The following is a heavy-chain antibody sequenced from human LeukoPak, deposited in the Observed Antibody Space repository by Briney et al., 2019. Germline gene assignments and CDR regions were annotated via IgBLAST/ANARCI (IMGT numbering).Heavy chain of an antibody. D-gene: IGHD3-10*01. J-gene: IGHJ5*02. CDR2: IYYSGST. CDR3: ARFISSPLWFGELLSWFDP. CDR1: GGSISSYY. Sequence: SETLSLTCTVSGGSISSYYWSWIRQPPGKGLEWIGYIYYSGSTNYNPSLKSRVTISVDTSKNQFSLKLSSVTAADTAVYYCARFISSPLWFGELLSWFDPWGQGTLVTVSS. V-gene: IGHV4-59*01.